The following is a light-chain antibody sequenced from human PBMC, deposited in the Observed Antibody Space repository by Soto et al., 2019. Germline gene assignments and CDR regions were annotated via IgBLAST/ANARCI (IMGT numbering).Light chain of an antibody. CDR1: SSKIGAGYD. V-gene: IGLV1-40*01. CDR3: QSYDSSLSGPYV. CDR2: GNS. J-gene: IGLJ1*01. Sequence: QSVLTQPPSVSGAPGQRVPISCTGSSSKIGAGYDVHWYQQLPGTAPKLLIYGNSNRPSGVPDRFSGSKSGTSASLAITGLQAEDEADYYCQSYDSSLSGPYVFGTGTKVTVL.